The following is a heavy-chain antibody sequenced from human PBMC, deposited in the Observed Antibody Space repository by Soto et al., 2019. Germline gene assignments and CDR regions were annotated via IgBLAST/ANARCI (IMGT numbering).Heavy chain of an antibody. D-gene: IGHD2-2*01. Sequence: QVQLVQSGAEVKKPGASLKVSCKASGYTFTSYDIYWVRQPTGQGLEWMGWMNPNSGNTGYAQKFQGRVTMNRNTSISTAYMELSSLRSEDTAVYYCARGIVVVPAAKNWFDPWGRGTLVTVSS. CDR2: MNPNSGNT. V-gene: IGHV1-8*01. CDR3: ARGIVVVPAAKNWFDP. J-gene: IGHJ5*02. CDR1: GYTFTSYD.